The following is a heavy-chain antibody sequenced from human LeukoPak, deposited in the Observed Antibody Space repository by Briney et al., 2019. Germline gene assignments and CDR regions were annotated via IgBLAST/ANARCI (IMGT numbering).Heavy chain of an antibody. CDR3: AVEWFPMRYYYMDV. CDR2: IYYSGST. CDR1: GGSISSSSYY. V-gene: IGHV4-39*01. J-gene: IGHJ6*03. Sequence: SETLSLTCTVPGGSISSSSYYWGWIRQPPGKGLEWIGSIYYSGSTYYNPSLQSRVTISVDTSKNKIPLKLSSVTAADTAVYYCAVEWFPMRYYYMDVWGKGTTVTVSS. D-gene: IGHD3-3*01.